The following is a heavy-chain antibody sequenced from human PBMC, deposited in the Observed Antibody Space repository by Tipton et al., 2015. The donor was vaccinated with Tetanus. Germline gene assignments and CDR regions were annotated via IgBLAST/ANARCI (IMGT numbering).Heavy chain of an antibody. CDR1: GGSISNYY. J-gene: IGHJ4*02. CDR3: ARTQGSALIDY. D-gene: IGHD2-8*01. CDR2: IYYTGRT. V-gene: IGHV4-59*01. Sequence: PSLTCTVSGGSISNYYWSWIRQPPGKRLEWIGYIYYTGRTDYNPSLKSRVTISLDTSKNQFSLKLSSVTAADTAVYYCARTQGSALIDYWGQGTLVTVSS.